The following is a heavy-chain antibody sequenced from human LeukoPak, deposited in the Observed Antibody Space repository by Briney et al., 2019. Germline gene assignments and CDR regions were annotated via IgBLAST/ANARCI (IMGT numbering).Heavy chain of an antibody. CDR1: GYTLTELS. CDR3: AKEERAAAHQDY. J-gene: IGHJ4*01. V-gene: IGHV1-18*01. Sequence: ASVKVSCKVSGYTLTELSMHWVRQAPGKGLEWMGWISGFNGNTNYAQRYRGRVTMTTDTSTSTAYMDLRSLRSDDTAVYYCAKEERAAAHQDYWGHGTLVTVSS. D-gene: IGHD6-13*01. CDR2: ISGFNGNT.